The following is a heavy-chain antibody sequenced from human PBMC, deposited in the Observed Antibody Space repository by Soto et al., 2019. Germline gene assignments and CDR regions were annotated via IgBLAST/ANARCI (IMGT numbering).Heavy chain of an antibody. Sequence: XGSLRLYFEASGFTFSRYSMGWVRQAPGKGLEWVSTFSGAGGGTYYADSVKGRFTISRDNFKSSLYLQMRNLRAEDTAIYYCEKRKRSTTTFTSFDSWGQGTLVTVSS. CDR1: GFTFSRYS. CDR2: FSGAGGGT. J-gene: IGHJ5*01. CDR3: EKRKRSTTTFTSFDS. V-gene: IGHV3-23*01. D-gene: IGHD1-26*01.